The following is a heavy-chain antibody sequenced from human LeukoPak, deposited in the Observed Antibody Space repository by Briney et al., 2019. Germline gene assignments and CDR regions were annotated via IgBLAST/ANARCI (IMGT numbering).Heavy chain of an antibody. J-gene: IGHJ4*02. CDR3: AKDAGYSSILGY. V-gene: IGHV3-30*18. CDR1: RFTFSSYG. CDR2: ISYDGSNK. Sequence: GGPLRRSCAASRFTFSSYGMHWVRQAPAKGLERVAVISYDGSNKYYADSVKGRFTISRDNSKNTLYLQMNSLRAEDTAVYYCAKDAGYSSILGYWGQGTLVTVSS. D-gene: IGHD6-13*01.